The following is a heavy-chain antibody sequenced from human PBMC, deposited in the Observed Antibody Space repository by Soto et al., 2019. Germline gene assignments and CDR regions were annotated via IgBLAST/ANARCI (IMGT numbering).Heavy chain of an antibody. CDR1: GGTFSSYA. J-gene: IGHJ5*02. Sequence: ASVKVSCKASGGTFSSYAISWVRQAPGQGLEWMGGIIPIFGTANYAQKFQGRVTITADESTSTAYMELSSLRSEDTAVYYCARGYSSSPYNWFDPWGQGTLVTVSS. CDR3: ARGYSSSPYNWFDP. CDR2: IIPIFGTA. D-gene: IGHD6-6*01. V-gene: IGHV1-69*13.